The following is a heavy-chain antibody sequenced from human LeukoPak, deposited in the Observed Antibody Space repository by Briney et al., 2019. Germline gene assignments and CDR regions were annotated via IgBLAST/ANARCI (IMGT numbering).Heavy chain of an antibody. CDR1: GGSFSGYY. D-gene: IGHD3-10*01. CDR2: INHSGST. CDR3: ARHYSVNYYYYGMDV. Sequence: TSETLSLTCAVYGGSFSGYYWSWIRQPPGKGLEWIGEINHSGSTNYNPSLKSRVTISVDTSKNQFSLKLSSVTAADTAVYYCARHYSVNYYYYGMDVWGQGTTVTVSS. V-gene: IGHV4-34*01. J-gene: IGHJ6*02.